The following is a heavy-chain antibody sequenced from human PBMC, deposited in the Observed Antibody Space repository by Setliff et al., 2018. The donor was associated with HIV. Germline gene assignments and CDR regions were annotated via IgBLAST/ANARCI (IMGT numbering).Heavy chain of an antibody. J-gene: IGHJ4*02. CDR3: VRNSGWALGS. Sequence: SETLSLTCSVSGDSISSHYWSWIRQPPGKGLEWIGYLSNRGTTDYNPSLRNRVTISGDTSKNHFSLRLTSVTAADTAVYFCVRNSGWALGSWGQGTLVTVSS. CDR2: LSNRGTT. CDR1: GDSISSHY. V-gene: IGHV4-59*11. D-gene: IGHD3-16*01.